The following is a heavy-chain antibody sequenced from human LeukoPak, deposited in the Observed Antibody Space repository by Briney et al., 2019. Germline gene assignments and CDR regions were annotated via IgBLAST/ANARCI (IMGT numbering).Heavy chain of an antibody. CDR2: IYYTGST. J-gene: IGHJ1*01. CDR3: VRHYYDSATAKGYFQH. V-gene: IGHV4-59*01. Sequence: PSETLSLSCAVSGGSLSSYYWSWIRQPSGAGPEWIGYIYYTGSTNYNPSLKSRVTISLDSSTNQFSLNLNSLTTADTAVYYCVRHYYDSATAKGYFQHWGQGTLVTVSS. D-gene: IGHD3-16*01. CDR1: GGSLSSYY.